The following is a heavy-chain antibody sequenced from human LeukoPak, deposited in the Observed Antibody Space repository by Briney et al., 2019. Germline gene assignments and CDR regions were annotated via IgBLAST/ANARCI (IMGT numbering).Heavy chain of an antibody. J-gene: IGHJ3*02. V-gene: IGHV4-59*08. Sequence: PSETLSLTCTVSGGSISSYYWRWIRQPPGKGLEWIGYIYYSGSTNYNPSLKSRVTISVDTSKNQFSLKLSSVTAADTAVYYCARYSSSWYVGDAFDIWGQGTMVTVSS. CDR3: ARYSSSWYVGDAFDI. CDR1: GGSISSYY. D-gene: IGHD6-13*01. CDR2: IYYSGST.